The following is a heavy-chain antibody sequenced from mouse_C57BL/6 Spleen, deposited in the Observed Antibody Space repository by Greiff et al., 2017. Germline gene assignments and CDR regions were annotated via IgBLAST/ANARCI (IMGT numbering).Heavy chain of an antibody. CDR3: ARGTTVVDYYFDY. CDR2: INPNNGGT. J-gene: IGHJ2*01. Sequence: EVQLQQSGPELVKPGASVKISCKASGYTFTDYYMNWVKQSHGKSLEWIGDINPNNGGTSYNQKFKGKATLTVDKSSSTAYMELRSLTSEDSAVYYWARGTTVVDYYFDYWGQGTTLTVSS. D-gene: IGHD1-1*01. V-gene: IGHV1-26*01. CDR1: GYTFTDYY.